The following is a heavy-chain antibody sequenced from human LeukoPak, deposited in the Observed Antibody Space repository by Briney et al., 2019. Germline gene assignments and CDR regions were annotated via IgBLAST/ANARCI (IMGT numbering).Heavy chain of an antibody. V-gene: IGHV5-10-1*01. D-gene: IGHD3-22*01. CDR2: IDPSDSYT. Sequence: GESLKISCKGSGYSFTSYWIGWVRQMPGKGLEWMGRIDPSDSYTNYSPSFQGHVTISADKSISTAYLQWSSLKASDTAMYYCARLLLANYYDSSGPRRGAFDIWGQGTMVTVSS. J-gene: IGHJ3*02. CDR1: GYSFTSYW. CDR3: ARLLLANYYDSSGPRRGAFDI.